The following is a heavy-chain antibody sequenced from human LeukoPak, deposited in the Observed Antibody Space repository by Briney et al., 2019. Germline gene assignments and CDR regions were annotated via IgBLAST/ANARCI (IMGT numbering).Heavy chain of an antibody. V-gene: IGHV1-8*03. CDR1: GYTFTSYY. CDR2: MNPNSGNT. Sequence: GASVKVSCKASGYTFTSYYMHWVRQATGQGLEWMGWMNPNSGNTGYAQKFQGRVTITRNTSISTAYMELSSLRSEDTAVYYCARGGGRIVGARTFDYWGQGTLVTVSS. D-gene: IGHD1-26*01. CDR3: ARGGGRIVGARTFDY. J-gene: IGHJ4*02.